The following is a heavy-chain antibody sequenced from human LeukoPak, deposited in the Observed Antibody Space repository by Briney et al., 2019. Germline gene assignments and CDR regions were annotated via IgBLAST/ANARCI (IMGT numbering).Heavy chain of an antibody. CDR3: ARGIEQLAIPNY. CDR2: IFYSGST. D-gene: IGHD6-13*01. V-gene: IGHV4-59*01. J-gene: IGHJ4*02. Sequence: SETLSLTCTVSGGYISSYYWSWIRQPPGKGLEWLGYIFYSGSTSYNPSLNGRVTISIDTSKNQFSLKLTSVTAADTAVYYCARGIEQLAIPNYWGQGTLVTVSS. CDR1: GGYISSYY.